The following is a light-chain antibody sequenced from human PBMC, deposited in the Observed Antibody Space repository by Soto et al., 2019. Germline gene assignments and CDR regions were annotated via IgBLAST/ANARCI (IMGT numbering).Light chain of an antibody. V-gene: IGKV3-20*01. CDR1: QSVSSSY. CDR3: QQYNNWPRT. CDR2: GAS. J-gene: IGKJ1*01. Sequence: EIVLNQSPGTLSLSKGERATLSCRASQSVSSSYLAWYQQKPGQAPRLLIYGASSRATGIPDRFSGSGSGTDFTLTISRLEPEDFAVYYCQQYNNWPRTFCQGANVAIK.